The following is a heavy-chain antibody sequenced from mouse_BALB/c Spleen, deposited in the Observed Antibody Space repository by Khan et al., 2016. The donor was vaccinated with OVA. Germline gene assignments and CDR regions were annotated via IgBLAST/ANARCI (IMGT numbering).Heavy chain of an antibody. CDR2: IWAGGST. CDR1: GFSLTSYG. D-gene: IGHD3-3*01. J-gene: IGHJ2*01. V-gene: IGHV2-9*02. Sequence: QMQLEESGPGLVAPSQSLSITCTVSGFSLTSYGVHWVRQPPGKGLEWLGVIWAGGSTNYYSALMSRLSISKDNSKSQVFLKMNSLQTYDTVNYYCARIEDIWGQGTTLTVSS. CDR3: ARIEDI.